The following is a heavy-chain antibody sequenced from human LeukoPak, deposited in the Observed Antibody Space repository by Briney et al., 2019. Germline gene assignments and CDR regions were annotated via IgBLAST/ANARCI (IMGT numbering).Heavy chain of an antibody. Sequence: SETLSLTCTVSGCSISSYYWSWIRQPPGKGLEWIGYISYSRNTNYNPSLKSRVTISVDTSKTQFSLKLRSVTAADTAVYYCARYYSDSSGYYYYMDVWGKGTTVTVSS. V-gene: IGHV4-59*01. CDR3: ARYYSDSSGYYYYMDV. CDR1: GCSISSYY. CDR2: ISYSRNT. D-gene: IGHD3-22*01. J-gene: IGHJ6*03.